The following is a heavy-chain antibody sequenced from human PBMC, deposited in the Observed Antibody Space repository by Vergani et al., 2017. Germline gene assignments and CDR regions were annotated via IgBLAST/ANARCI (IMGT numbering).Heavy chain of an antibody. D-gene: IGHD4-17*01. J-gene: IGHJ2*01. CDR3: ARLYAHDYGDLIYWYFDL. V-gene: IGHV3-66*01. CDR1: GFTVSSNY. CDR2: IYSGGST. Sequence: EVQLVESGGGLVQPGGSLRLSCAASGFTVSSNYMSWVRQAPGKGLEWVSVIYSGGSTYYADSVKGRFTISRDNSKNTLYLQMNSRRAEDTAVYYCARLYAHDYGDLIYWYFDLWGRGTLVTVSS.